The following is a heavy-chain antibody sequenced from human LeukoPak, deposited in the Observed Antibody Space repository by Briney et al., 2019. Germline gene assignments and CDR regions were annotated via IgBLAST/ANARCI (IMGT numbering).Heavy chain of an antibody. V-gene: IGHV1-69*04. D-gene: IGHD6-19*01. CDR3: ARAGGWYAGTFNPWVY. CDR1: GATFNSYG. CDR2: IIPILGIA. J-gene: IGHJ4*02. Sequence: GASGKFSCKGSGATFNSYGINWVRKAPGQGLGWRGRIIPILGIANYAQKFQGRVTITADKSTSTAYMELSSLRSEDTAVYYCARAGGWYAGTFNPWVYWGQGTLVTVSS.